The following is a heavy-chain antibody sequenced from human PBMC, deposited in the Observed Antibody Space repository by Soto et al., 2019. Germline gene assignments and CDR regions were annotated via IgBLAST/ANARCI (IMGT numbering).Heavy chain of an antibody. Sequence: SVKVSCKASGGTFSSYAISRVRQAPGQGLEWMGGIIPIFGTANYAQKFQGRVTITADKSTSTAYMELSSLRSEDTAVYYCASRIRDYDDSSGSEDATDIWGQGTIVTVSS. J-gene: IGHJ3*02. V-gene: IGHV1-69*06. CDR2: IIPIFGTA. CDR3: ASRIRDYDDSSGSEDATDI. D-gene: IGHD3-22*01. CDR1: GGTFSSYA.